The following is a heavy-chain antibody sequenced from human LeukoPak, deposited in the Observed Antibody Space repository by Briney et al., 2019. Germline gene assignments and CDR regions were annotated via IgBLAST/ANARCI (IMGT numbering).Heavy chain of an antibody. CDR3: ARIAVGPAAFDY. Sequence: ASVKVSCKASGYTFTSYDINWVRQATGQGLEWMGWMNPNSGNTGYAQKFQGRVTMTRNTSISTAYMELSSLRSEDTAVYYCARIAVGPAAFDYWGQGTLVTVSS. D-gene: IGHD2-2*01. CDR2: MNPNSGNT. V-gene: IGHV1-8*01. CDR1: GYTFTSYD. J-gene: IGHJ4*02.